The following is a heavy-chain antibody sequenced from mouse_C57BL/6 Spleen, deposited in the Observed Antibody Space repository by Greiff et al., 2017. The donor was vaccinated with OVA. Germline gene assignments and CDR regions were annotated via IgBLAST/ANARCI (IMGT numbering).Heavy chain of an antibody. CDR1: GFTFSDYG. CDR2: ISSGSSTI. V-gene: IGHV5-17*01. D-gene: IGHD2-5*01. CDR3: ARGAYYSNLYYAMDY. Sequence: DVKLVESGGGLVKPGGSLKLSCAASGFTFSDYGMHWVRQAPEKGLEWVAYISSGSSTIYYADTVKGRFTISRDNAKNTLFLQMTSLRSEDTAMYYCARGAYYSNLYYAMDYWGQGTSVTVSS. J-gene: IGHJ4*01.